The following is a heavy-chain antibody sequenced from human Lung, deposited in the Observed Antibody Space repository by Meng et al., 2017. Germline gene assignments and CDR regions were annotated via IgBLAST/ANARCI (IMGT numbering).Heavy chain of an antibody. CDR3: ARGPTTMAHDFDY. D-gene: IGHD4-11*01. CDR2: INHSGST. Sequence: QLQLQRCGAGLLKLSVTLALTCVVSGGCFSDYYWSWIRQPPGKGLELIGEINHSGSTNYNPSLESRAIISVDTSQNNLSLKLSSVTAADSAVYYCARGPTTMAHDFDYWGQGTLVTVSS. V-gene: IGHV4-34*01. CDR1: GGCFSDYY. J-gene: IGHJ4*02.